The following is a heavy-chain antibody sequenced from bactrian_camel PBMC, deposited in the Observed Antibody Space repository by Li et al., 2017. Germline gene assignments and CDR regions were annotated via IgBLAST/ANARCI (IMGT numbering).Heavy chain of an antibody. CDR1: GFTFSSRY. CDR3: ATTRRLYGGPGLDYNY. Sequence: HVQLVESGGGSVQAGGSLRLSCAASGFTFSSRYMSWVRQAPGKGLEWVSSIYSDGSNTDYADSVMDRFTVSRDNAKNTVYLQMNSLKSEDTALYYCATTRRLYGGPGLDYNYWGQGTQVTVS. D-gene: IGHD6*01. V-gene: IGHV3-2*01. J-gene: IGHJ4*01. CDR2: IYSDGSNT.